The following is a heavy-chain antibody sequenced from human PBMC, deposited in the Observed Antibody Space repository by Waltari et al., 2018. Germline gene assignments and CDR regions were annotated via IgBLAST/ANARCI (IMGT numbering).Heavy chain of an antibody. J-gene: IGHJ1*01. D-gene: IGHD3-16*02. CDR3: AKYGLGGVISH. CDR1: GFKFSRIA. CDR2: MGGNGEFT. Sequence: EVQLFESGGNLAQPGGSLRLSCEASGFKFSRIAMSWVRQIPGKGLEWVSVMGGNGEFTDYADSVKGRFTISRDNSKNTLYLEMKRLRVEDTAIYYCAKYGLGGVISHWGQGTLVRVSS. V-gene: IGHV3-23*01.